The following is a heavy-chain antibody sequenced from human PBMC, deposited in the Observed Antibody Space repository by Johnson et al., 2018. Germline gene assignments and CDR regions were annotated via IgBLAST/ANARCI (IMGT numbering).Heavy chain of an antibody. J-gene: IGHJ6*04. CDR1: GFTFSSYG. CDR3: AKVGLRTPFLLDGMDV. V-gene: IGHV3-30*18. CDR2: ISYDGSNK. Sequence: QVQLVESGGGVVQPGRSLRLSCAASGFTFSSYGMHWVRQAPGKGLEWVAVISYDGSNKYYADPVKGRFTISRDNSKNTLSLQMNSLRAEDPAVYYCAKVGLRTPFLLDGMDVWGEGTTVTVSS. D-gene: IGHD2/OR15-2a*01.